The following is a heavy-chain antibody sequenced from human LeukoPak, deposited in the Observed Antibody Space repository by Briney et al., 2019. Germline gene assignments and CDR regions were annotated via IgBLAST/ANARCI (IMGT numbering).Heavy chain of an antibody. D-gene: IGHD6-13*01. V-gene: IGHV3-30*02. CDR3: AKGYSSSWAPRDYYYMDV. CDR2: IRYDGSNK. CDR1: GFTFSSYG. Sequence: GGSLRLSCAASGFTFSSYGTHWVRQAPGKGLKWVAFIRYDGSNKYYADSVKGRFTISRDNSKNTLYLQMNSLRAEDTAVYYRAKGYSSSWAPRDYYYMDVWGKGTTVTVSS. J-gene: IGHJ6*03.